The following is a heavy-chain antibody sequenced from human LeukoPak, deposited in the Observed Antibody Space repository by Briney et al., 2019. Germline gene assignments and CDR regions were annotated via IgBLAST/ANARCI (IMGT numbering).Heavy chain of an antibody. J-gene: IGHJ3*02. CDR3: AKERIADSILDDAFDI. D-gene: IGHD2-21*01. Sequence: PGGSLRLSCAASGFTFSSYAMSWVRQAPGKGLEWVSAISGSGGSTYYADSVKGRFTISRDNSKKTLYLQMNSLRAEDTAVYYCAKERIADSILDDAFDIWGQGTMVTVSS. V-gene: IGHV3-23*01. CDR2: ISGSGGST. CDR1: GFTFSSYA.